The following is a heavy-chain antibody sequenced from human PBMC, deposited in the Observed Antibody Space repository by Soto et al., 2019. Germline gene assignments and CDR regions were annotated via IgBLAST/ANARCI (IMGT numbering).Heavy chain of an antibody. CDR3: ARDRLEGIAAAEISYYYYGMDV. V-gene: IGHV4-30-4*01. Sequence: PSETLPLTCTPSRGSISSVDYYWSLFRQPPGKGLERIGYIYYSGSTYYNAFLKSRVTISVDTSKNQFSLKLSSVTAADTAVYYCARDRLEGIAAAEISYYYYGMDVWGQGSTVTVSS. J-gene: IGHJ6*02. D-gene: IGHD6-13*01. CDR2: IYYSGST. CDR1: RGSISSVDYY.